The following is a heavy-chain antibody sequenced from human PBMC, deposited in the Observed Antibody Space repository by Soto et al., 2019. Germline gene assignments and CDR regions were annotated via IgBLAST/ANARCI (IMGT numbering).Heavy chain of an antibody. V-gene: IGHV1-18*01. CDR3: ASASSPDYYDSTGYYLSAFDI. CDR2: ISTYNGNT. CDR1: KYTFTSYG. J-gene: IGHJ3*02. Sequence: QVQLVQSEAEVKKPGASVKVSCKASKYTFTSYGISWVRQAPGQGLEWRGWISTYNGNTNYAQKLRGRVTMTTDTSTSKAYMELRSLRSDDTAVYYCASASSPDYYDSTGYYLSAFDIWGQGTMVTVSS. D-gene: IGHD3-22*01.